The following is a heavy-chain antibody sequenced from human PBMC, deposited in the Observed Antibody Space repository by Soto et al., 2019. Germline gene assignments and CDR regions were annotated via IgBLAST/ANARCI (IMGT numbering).Heavy chain of an antibody. CDR2: INAGNGNT. V-gene: IGHV1-3*01. CDR1: GYTFTSYA. CDR3: ARSIVVVTALDY. D-gene: IGHD2-21*02. Sequence: GASVKVSCKASGYTFTSYAMHWVRQAPGQRLEWMGWINAGNGNTKYSQKFQGRVTITRDTSASTAYMELSSLRSEDTAVYYCARSIVVVTALDYWGQGTQVTVS. J-gene: IGHJ4*02.